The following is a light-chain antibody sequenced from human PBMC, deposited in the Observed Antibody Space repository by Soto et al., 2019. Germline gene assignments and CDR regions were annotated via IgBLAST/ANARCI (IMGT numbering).Light chain of an antibody. Sequence: QAVVTQPPSVSGAPGQRVTISCTGSSSNIGAGYDVHWYQQLPGTAPKLLIYGNSNRPSGVPDRFSGSKSGTSASLAITGLLAEDEADYYSQAYDSSLSGWVFGGGTKLTVL. CDR1: SSNIGAGYD. CDR3: QAYDSSLSGWV. V-gene: IGLV1-40*01. CDR2: GNS. J-gene: IGLJ3*02.